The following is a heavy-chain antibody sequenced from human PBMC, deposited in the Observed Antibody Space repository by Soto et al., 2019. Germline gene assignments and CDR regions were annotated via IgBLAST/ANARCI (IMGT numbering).Heavy chain of an antibody. CDR1: GFTFSSYA. CDR3: AKPTYYDFWSGYSMYDYYYYMDV. J-gene: IGHJ6*03. Sequence: EVQLLESGGGLVQPGGSLRLSCAASGFTFSSYAMSWVRQAPGKGLEWVSAISGSGGSTYYADSVKGRFTISRDNSKNTLYLQMNSLRAEDTAVYYCAKPTYYDFWSGYSMYDYYYYMDVWGKGTTGTVSS. V-gene: IGHV3-23*01. D-gene: IGHD3-3*01. CDR2: ISGSGGST.